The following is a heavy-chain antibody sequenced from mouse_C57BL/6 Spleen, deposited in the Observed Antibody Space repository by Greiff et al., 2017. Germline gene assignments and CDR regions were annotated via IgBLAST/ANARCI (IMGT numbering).Heavy chain of an antibody. CDR3: ARSGGYPAIAMDY. CDR1: GYSFTGYY. D-gene: IGHD1-1*02. J-gene: IGHJ4*01. V-gene: IGHV1-42*01. CDR2: INPSTGGT. Sequence: EVKLQESGPELVKPGASVKISCKASGYSFTGYYMNWVKQSPEKSLEWIGEINPSTGGTTYNQKFKAKATLTVDKSSSTAYMQLKSLTSEDSAVYDYARSGGYPAIAMDYWGQGTTVTVSS.